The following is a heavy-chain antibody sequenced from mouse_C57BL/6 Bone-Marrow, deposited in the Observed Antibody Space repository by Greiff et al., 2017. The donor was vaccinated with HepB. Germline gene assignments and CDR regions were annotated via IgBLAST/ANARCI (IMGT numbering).Heavy chain of an antibody. J-gene: IGHJ1*03. CDR3: TTYYYGPWYFDV. CDR1: GFNIKDDY. D-gene: IGHD1-2*01. V-gene: IGHV14-4*01. Sequence: VQLQQSGAELVRPGASVKLSCTASGFNIKDDYMHWVKQRPEQGLEWIGWIDPENGDTEYASKFQGKATITADTSSNTAYLQLSSLTSEDTAVDYCTTYYYGPWYFDVWGTGTTVTVSS. CDR2: IDPENGDT.